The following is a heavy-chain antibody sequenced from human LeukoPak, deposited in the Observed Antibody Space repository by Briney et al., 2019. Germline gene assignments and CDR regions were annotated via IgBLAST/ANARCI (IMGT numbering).Heavy chain of an antibody. J-gene: IGHJ4*02. V-gene: IGHV3-48*03. CDR2: IDSSGSTI. Sequence: PGGSLRLSRAASGFTLYDYEMNWVRQAPGKGLEWLSYIDSSGSTIYYADPVKGRFTIPRDNAKNPLYLQMNSLGAEDTAVYYWARDRTAAAVPDYWGQGTLVTVSS. CDR3: ARDRTAAAVPDY. D-gene: IGHD6-13*01. CDR1: GFTLYDYE.